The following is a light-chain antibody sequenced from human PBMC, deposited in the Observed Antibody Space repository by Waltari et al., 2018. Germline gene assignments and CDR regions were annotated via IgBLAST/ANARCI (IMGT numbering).Light chain of an antibody. CDR3: CSYTTTDTYV. J-gene: IGLJ1*01. V-gene: IGLV2-14*03. CDR2: DVS. Sequence: SALPQPASVSGSPGQSITIYCTGTSSDVGRYEYVSWYQQHPGKAPKLIIYDVSKRPSGVCNRFSGSTSGYTASLTISGLQSEDEADYYCCSYTTTDTYVFGSGTKVTVL. CDR1: SSDVGRYEY.